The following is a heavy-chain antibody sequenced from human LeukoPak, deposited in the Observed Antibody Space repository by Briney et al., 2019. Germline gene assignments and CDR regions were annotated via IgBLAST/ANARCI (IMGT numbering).Heavy chain of an antibody. J-gene: IGHJ4*02. CDR2: INPNSGDT. D-gene: IGHD1-1*01. Sequence: ASVNVSCKASGYTFTGYNVHWVRQAPGQGLEWLGWINPNSGDTLYPQRFQGRVTLTRDTSISTAYMDLNRLTSGDTAVYYCVRDVHNWNDDYWGQGTLVTVSS. CDR1: GYTFTGYN. CDR3: VRDVHNWNDDY. V-gene: IGHV1-2*02.